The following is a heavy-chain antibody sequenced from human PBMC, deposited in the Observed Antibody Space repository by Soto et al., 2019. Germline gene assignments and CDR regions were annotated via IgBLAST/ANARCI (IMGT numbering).Heavy chain of an antibody. Sequence: PSQTLSLTCAISGDSVSSNSAAWNWIRQSPSRGPEWLGRTYYRSKWYNDYAVSVKSRITINPDTSKNQFSLQLNSVTPEDTAVYYCARGRSGAAAGTFYYYGMDVWGQGTTVTVSS. CDR3: ARGRSGAAAGTFYYYGMDV. D-gene: IGHD6-13*01. CDR2: TYYRSKWYN. V-gene: IGHV6-1*01. J-gene: IGHJ6*02. CDR1: GDSVSSNSAA.